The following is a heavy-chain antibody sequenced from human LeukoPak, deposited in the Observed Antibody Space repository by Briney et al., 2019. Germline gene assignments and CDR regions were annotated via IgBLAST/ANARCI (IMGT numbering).Heavy chain of an antibody. J-gene: IGHJ4*02. CDR2: IYSGGST. Sequence: TGGSLRLSCAVSGFTVSSNYVSWVRQAPGKELEWVSVIYSGGSTHYADSVKGRLTISRDNSKNTLFLQMNSLRAEDTAVYYCARADGTGGPYDYWGQGTLVTVSS. CDR1: GFTVSSNY. V-gene: IGHV3-53*01. D-gene: IGHD3/OR15-3a*01. CDR3: ARADGTGGPYDY.